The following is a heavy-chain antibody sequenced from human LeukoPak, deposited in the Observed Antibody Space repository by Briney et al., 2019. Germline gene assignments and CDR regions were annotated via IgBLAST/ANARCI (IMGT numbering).Heavy chain of an antibody. V-gene: IGHV3-48*04. D-gene: IGHD7-27*01. J-gene: IGHJ2*01. CDR2: ISSSSSTI. Sequence: GGSLRLSCAASGFTFSSYSMNWVRQAPGKGLEWVSYISSSSSTICYADSVKGRFTISRDNAKNSLYLQMNSLRAEDTAVYYCVRDFHFQLGIHWFFDPWGRGTLVTVSS. CDR3: VRDFHFQLGIHWFFDP. CDR1: GFTFSSYS.